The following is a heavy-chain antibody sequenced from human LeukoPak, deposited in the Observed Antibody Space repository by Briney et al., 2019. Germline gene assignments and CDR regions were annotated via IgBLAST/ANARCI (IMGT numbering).Heavy chain of an antibody. CDR2: IYYSGST. CDR3: ARHRIAAAGTRHFDL. D-gene: IGHD6-13*01. CDR1: GGYISSSSYY. Sequence: PSETLSLTCTVSGGYISSSSYYWGWIRQPPGKGLEWIGSIYYSGSTYYNPSLKSRVTISVDTSKNQFSLKLSSVTAADTAVYYCARHRIAAAGTRHFDLWGRGTLVTVSS. J-gene: IGHJ2*01. V-gene: IGHV4-39*01.